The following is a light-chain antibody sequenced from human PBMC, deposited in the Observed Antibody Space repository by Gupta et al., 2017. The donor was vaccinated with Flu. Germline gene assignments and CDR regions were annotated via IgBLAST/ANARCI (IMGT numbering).Light chain of an antibody. CDR3: NSRDSSGVQ. CDR1: SLRSYY. J-gene: IGLJ2*01. V-gene: IGLV3-19*01. Sequence: SSELTQDPAVSVALGQTVRSTCQGDSLRSYYASLHQQNPGPHLLLVIYGNINRSAGCPDRFSGSSSGTTASLTMPAAQAEADDYYYFNSRDSSGVQFGGGTKLTVL. CDR2: GNI.